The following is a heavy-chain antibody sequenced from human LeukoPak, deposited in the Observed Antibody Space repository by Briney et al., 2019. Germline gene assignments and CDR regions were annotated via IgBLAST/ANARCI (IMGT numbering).Heavy chain of an antibody. V-gene: IGHV3-7*01. D-gene: IGHD3-16*01. CDR1: GFTFSNYW. CDR2: LKQDGSEN. Sequence: PGGSLRLSCAASGFTFSNYWMSWVRQAPGRGLEWVANLKQDGSENYYVDSVKGRFTVSRDNAKNSLYLQMNSLRAEDTAVYYCAREASNYIWGSYPDYWGQGTLVTVSS. J-gene: IGHJ4*02. CDR3: AREASNYIWGSYPDY.